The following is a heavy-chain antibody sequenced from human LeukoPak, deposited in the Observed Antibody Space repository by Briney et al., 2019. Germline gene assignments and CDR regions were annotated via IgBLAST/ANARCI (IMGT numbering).Heavy chain of an antibody. CDR3: ATGMPIRPFDY. Sequence: ASVKISCKVSGYTFTDYYMHWVQQAPGKGLEWMGLVDPEDGETIYAEKFQGRVTIPADTSTDTSYMELSSLRSEDTAVYYCATGMPIRPFDYWGQGTLVTVSS. CDR2: VDPEDGET. CDR1: GYTFTDYY. J-gene: IGHJ4*02. D-gene: IGHD2-2*01. V-gene: IGHV1-69-2*01.